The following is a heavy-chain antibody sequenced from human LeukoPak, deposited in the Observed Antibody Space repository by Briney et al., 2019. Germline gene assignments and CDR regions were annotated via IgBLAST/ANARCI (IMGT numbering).Heavy chain of an antibody. D-gene: IGHD2-15*01. CDR2: ISGSGGST. J-gene: IGHJ4*02. V-gene: IGHV3-23*01. Sequence: GGSLRLSCAASGFTFSSYAMSWVRQAPGKGLEWVSAISGSGGSTYYADSVKGRFTISRDNSKNTLYLQMNSPRAEDTAVYYCAKDLGAYCSGGSCYSPAYWGQGTLVTVSS. CDR3: AKDLGAYCSGGSCYSPAY. CDR1: GFTFSSYA.